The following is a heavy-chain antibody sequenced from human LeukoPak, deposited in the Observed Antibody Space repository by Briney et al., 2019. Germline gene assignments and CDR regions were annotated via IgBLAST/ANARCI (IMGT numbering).Heavy chain of an antibody. D-gene: IGHD2/OR15-2a*01. Sequence: PGGSLRLSCAGSGFTFSSYSMNWARQAPGKGLERVAYITGSSSTIYYADSVRGRFTISRDNAKTSMYLQMNSLRAEDTAVYYCARHGNIVILPTTSKGFDISGQGTMDTVSS. CDR2: ITGSSSTI. V-gene: IGHV3-48*04. CDR1: GFTFSSYS. CDR3: ARHGNIVILPTTSKGFDI. J-gene: IGHJ3*02.